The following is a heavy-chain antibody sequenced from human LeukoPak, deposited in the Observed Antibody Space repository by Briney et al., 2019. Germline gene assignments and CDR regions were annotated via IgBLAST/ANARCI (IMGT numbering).Heavy chain of an antibody. CDR2: ISAYNGNT. D-gene: IGHD3-3*01. CDR1: GYTFTSYG. Sequence: ASVKVSCKASGYTFTSYGISWVRQAPGQGLEWMGWISAYNGNTNYALKIQGRVTMTTDTSTSTAYMELRSLRSDDTAVYYCGRVSYDFWRGYSRWFDPWGKGTLVSVSS. V-gene: IGHV1-18*01. CDR3: GRVSYDFWRGYSRWFDP. J-gene: IGHJ5*02.